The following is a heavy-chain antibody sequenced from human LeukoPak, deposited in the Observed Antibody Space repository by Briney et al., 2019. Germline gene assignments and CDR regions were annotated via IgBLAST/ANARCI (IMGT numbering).Heavy chain of an antibody. Sequence: PGGSLRLSCAASGFTFSSYWMHWVRQAPGKGLVWVSRINSDGSSTSYADSVKGRFTISRDNAKNTLYLQMNSLRAEDTAVYYCARAFLAVAGTVSRYYYYYMDVWGKGTTVTVSS. V-gene: IGHV3-74*01. J-gene: IGHJ6*03. CDR1: GFTFSSYW. CDR3: ARAFLAVAGTVSRYYYYYMDV. CDR2: INSDGSST. D-gene: IGHD6-19*01.